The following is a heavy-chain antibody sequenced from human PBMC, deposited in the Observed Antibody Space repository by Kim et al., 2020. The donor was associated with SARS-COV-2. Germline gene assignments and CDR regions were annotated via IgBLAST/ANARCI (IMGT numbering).Heavy chain of an antibody. D-gene: IGHD2-21*02. CDR1: GGSIDHGNYY. CDR3: ARHNCLADCYHDY. J-gene: IGHJ4*02. CDR2: MHYSANT. V-gene: IGHV4-39*01. Sequence: SETLTLTCTVSGGSIDHGNYYWGWIRQPPGKGLEWIGTMHYSANTYFNPSLKSRVAISIDASQNRFSLRLDSVTAADTAVYYCARHNCLADCYHDYWGQGYLVTVSS.